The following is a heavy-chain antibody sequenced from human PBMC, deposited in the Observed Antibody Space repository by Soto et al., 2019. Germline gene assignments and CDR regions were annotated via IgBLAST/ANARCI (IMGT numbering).Heavy chain of an antibody. CDR1: GFTFSSYA. V-gene: IGHV3-30*04. CDR2: ISYDGSNK. J-gene: IGHJ5*02. D-gene: IGHD3-22*01. Sequence: GWSLRLSCAASGFTFSSYAMHWVRQAPGKGLEWVAVISYDGSNKYYSDSVKGRFTISRDNSKNTLYLQMNSLRAEDTAVYYCARDPWPPVDSSGYRTDPWGQGTLVTVSS. CDR3: ARDPWPPVDSSGYRTDP.